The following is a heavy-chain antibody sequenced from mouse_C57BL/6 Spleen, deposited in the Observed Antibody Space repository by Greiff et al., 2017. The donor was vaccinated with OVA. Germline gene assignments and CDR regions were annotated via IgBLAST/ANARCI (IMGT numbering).Heavy chain of an antibody. J-gene: IGHJ4*01. D-gene: IGHD1-1*01. V-gene: IGHV1-42*01. CDR1: GYSFTGYY. Sequence: LVESGPELVKPGASVKISCKASGYSFTGYYMNWVKQSPEKSLEWIGEINPSTGGTTYNQKFKAKATLTVDKSSSTAYMQLKSLTSEDSAVYYCARIYGSSYAMDYWGQGTSVTVSS. CDR2: INPSTGGT. CDR3: ARIYGSSYAMDY.